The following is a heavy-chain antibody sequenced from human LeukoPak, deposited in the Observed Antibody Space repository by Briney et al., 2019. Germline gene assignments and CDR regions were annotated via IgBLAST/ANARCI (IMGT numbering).Heavy chain of an antibody. V-gene: IGHV6-1*01. J-gene: IGHJ5*02. Sequence: SQTLSLTCAISGDSVSSNSAAWNWIRQSPSRGLEWLGRTYYRSNWFNDFALSVKSRITINPDTSKDQFSLQLNSVTPEDTAVYYCAKNYGDSNWFDPWGQGTLVTVSS. CDR2: TYYRSNWFN. CDR1: GDSVSSNSAA. D-gene: IGHD4-17*01. CDR3: AKNYGDSNWFDP.